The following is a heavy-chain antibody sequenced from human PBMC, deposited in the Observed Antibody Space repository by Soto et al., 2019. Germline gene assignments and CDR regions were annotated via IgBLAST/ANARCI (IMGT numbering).Heavy chain of an antibody. V-gene: IGHV3-66*04. CDR2: IYSGGST. Sequence: EVQLVESGGGLVQPGGSLRLSCAASGVTVSSNYMSWVRQAPGKGLEWVSVIYSGGSTYYADSVKGRFTISRDNSKNTLYLQRNSLRAEDTAVYYCARHGYNYGGGYFDYWGKGALVTVSS. CDR1: GVTVSSNY. J-gene: IGHJ4*02. D-gene: IGHD5-18*01. CDR3: ARHGYNYGGGYFDY.